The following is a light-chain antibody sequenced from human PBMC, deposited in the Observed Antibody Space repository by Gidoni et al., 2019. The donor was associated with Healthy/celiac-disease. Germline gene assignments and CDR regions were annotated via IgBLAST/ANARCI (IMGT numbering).Light chain of an antibody. J-gene: IGLJ3*02. V-gene: IGLV1-47*01. CDR3: AAWDDSLSAWV. CDR1: SSNIGSNY. Sequence: QSVLTQPPSASGTPGQRVPIPCSGSSSNIGSNYVYWYQQLPGTAPKLLIYRNNQRPSGVPDRFSGSKSGTSASLAISGLRSEDEADYYCAAWDDSLSAWVFGGGTKLTVL. CDR2: RNN.